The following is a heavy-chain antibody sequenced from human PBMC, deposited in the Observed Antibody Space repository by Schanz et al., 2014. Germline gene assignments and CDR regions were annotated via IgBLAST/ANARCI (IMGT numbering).Heavy chain of an antibody. J-gene: IGHJ4*02. CDR3: VRDSFFAFDY. CDR1: GLPSRLSL. CDR2: VSRSTPDI. V-gene: IGHV3-48*01. D-gene: IGHD3-3*01. Sequence: LVASWGVFLPPLGSLLLSCTASGLPSRLSLLNWLRQAPGKGLEWVSYVSRSTPDIYYADSVKGRFTMSRDNAKNSVFLQMNSLRAEDTAVYYCVRDSFFAFDYWGQGTLVTVSS.